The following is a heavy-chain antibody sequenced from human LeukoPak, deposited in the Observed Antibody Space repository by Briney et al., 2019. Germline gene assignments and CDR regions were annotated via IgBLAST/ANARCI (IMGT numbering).Heavy chain of an antibody. D-gene: IGHD2-8*01. J-gene: IGHJ4*02. CDR1: GGSFSGYY. CDR2: INHSGST. CDR3: AGKYCSNGVCFDY. V-gene: IGHV4-34*01. Sequence: SETLSLTCAVYGGSFSGYYWSWIRQPPGKGLEWIGEINHSGSTNYNPSLKSRVTISVDTSKNQFSLKLSSMTAADTAVYYCAGKYCSNGVCFDYWGQGTLVTVSS.